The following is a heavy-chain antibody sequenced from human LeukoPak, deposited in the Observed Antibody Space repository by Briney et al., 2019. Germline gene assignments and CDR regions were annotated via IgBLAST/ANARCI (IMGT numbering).Heavy chain of an antibody. V-gene: IGHV3-30*02. CDR2: IVYDGSNT. CDR3: VKGSGNPNYYDYYYMDV. Sequence: PGGSLRLSCAASRFTFSSYGMHWVRQAPGKGLEWVTFIVYDGSNTYYADSVKGRFTISRDNSKYTLYLQMNSLRPEDTAVYYCVKGSGNPNYYDYYYMDVWGKGTTVTVSS. D-gene: IGHD1-1*01. J-gene: IGHJ6*03. CDR1: RFTFSSYG.